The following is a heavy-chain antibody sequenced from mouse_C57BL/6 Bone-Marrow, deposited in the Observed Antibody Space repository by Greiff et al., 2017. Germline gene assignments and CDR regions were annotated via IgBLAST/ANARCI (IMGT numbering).Heavy chain of an antibody. V-gene: IGHV1-82*01. Sequence: VKLMESGPELVKPGASVKISCKASGYAFSSSWMNWVKQRPGKGLEWIGRIYPGDGDTNYNGKFKGKATLTADKSSSTAYMQLSSLTSEDSAVXFCAWGCADFDYWGQGTTLTVSS. CDR1: GYAFSSSW. CDR3: AWGCADFDY. D-gene: IGHD3-3*01. J-gene: IGHJ2*01. CDR2: IYPGDGDT.